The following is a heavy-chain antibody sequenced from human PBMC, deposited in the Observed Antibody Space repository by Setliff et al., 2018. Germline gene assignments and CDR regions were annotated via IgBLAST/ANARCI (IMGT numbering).Heavy chain of an antibody. CDR3: ARDRSSGWYGDYFDY. Sequence: PSETLSLSCVVSGFSFSRHWMSWVRQPPGKGLEWIGEIHHSGSTYYNPSLKSRVTMSVDTSKNQFSLKLSSVTAADTAVYYCARDRSSGWYGDYFDYWGQGTLVTVSS. D-gene: IGHD6-19*01. CDR2: IHHSGST. CDR1: GFSFSRHW. J-gene: IGHJ4*02. V-gene: IGHV4-4*02.